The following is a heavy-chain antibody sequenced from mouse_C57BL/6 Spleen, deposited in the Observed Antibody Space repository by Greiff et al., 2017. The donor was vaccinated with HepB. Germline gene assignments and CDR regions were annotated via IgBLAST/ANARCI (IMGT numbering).Heavy chain of an antibody. V-gene: IGHV2-2*01. J-gene: IGHJ2*01. D-gene: IGHD2-5*01. CDR3: ASNLHYSIYLSSFAY. CDR1: GYSLPSYG. CDR2: IWSGGIT. Sequence: VKLVESGPGLVQPSQSLSITCKVSGYSLPSYGVHWVRQSTGKGLEWLGVIWSGGITDYNAAFISRLSISKDNSKSQVVFKLNSLQADDAAIYYCASNLHYSIYLSSFAYWGQVTPLTVSS.